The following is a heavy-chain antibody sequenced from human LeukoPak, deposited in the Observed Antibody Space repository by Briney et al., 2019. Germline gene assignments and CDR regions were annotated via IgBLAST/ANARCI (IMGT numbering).Heavy chain of an antibody. V-gene: IGHV3-7*01. CDR1: GFTFSSYA. J-gene: IGHJ4*02. CDR2: IKQDRSEK. CDR3: ARRPVAYSYDSSGYSPVYYFDY. D-gene: IGHD3-22*01. Sequence: GGSLRLSCAASGFTFSSYAMHWVRQAPGKGLEWVANIKQDRSEKYYVDSVKGRFTISRDNAKNSLYMQMNSLRAEDTAVYYCARRPVAYSYDSSGYSPVYYFDYWGQGTLVTVSS.